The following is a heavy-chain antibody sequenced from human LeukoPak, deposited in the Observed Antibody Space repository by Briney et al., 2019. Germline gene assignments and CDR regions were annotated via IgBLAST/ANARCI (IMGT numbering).Heavy chain of an antibody. V-gene: IGHV3-21*01. CDR1: GFTFSSYT. D-gene: IGHD6-6*01. Sequence: GGSLRLSCAASGFTFSSYTMNWVRQAPGKGLEWVSSISSSSSYIYYADSVKGRFTISRDNAKNSLYLQMNSLRAEDTAVYDCARDPRSSIAGRPDLYYFDYWGQGTLVTVSS. J-gene: IGHJ4*02. CDR3: ARDPRSSIAGRPDLYYFDY. CDR2: ISSSSSYI.